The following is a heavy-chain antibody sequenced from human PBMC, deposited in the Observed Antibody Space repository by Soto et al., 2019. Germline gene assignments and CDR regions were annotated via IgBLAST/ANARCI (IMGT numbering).Heavy chain of an antibody. Sequence: SETLSLTCAVYGGSFSGYYWSWIRQPPGKGLEWIGEINHSGSTNYNPSLKSRVTISVDTSKNQFSLKLSSVTAADTAVYYCARVSLGSTRIDFDYWGQGTLVTVSS. CDR3: ARVSLGSTRIDFDY. J-gene: IGHJ4*02. D-gene: IGHD2-2*01. CDR1: GGSFSGYY. CDR2: INHSGST. V-gene: IGHV4-34*01.